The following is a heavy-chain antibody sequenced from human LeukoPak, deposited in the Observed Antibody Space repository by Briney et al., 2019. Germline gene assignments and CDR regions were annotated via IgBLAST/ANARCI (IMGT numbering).Heavy chain of an antibody. CDR1: GFTVSSNC. Sequence: GGSLRLSCAASGFTVSSNCMSWVRQAPGKGLEWVSVIYSGGSTYYADSVKGRFTISRDNSKNTLYLQMNSLRAEDTAVYYCARDGYGDYGVLDYWGQGTLVTVSS. CDR2: IYSGGST. V-gene: IGHV3-66*02. J-gene: IGHJ4*02. D-gene: IGHD4-17*01. CDR3: ARDGYGDYGVLDY.